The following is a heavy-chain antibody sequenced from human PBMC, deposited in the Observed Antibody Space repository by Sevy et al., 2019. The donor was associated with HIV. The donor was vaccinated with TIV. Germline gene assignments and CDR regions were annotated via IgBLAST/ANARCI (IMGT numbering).Heavy chain of an antibody. D-gene: IGHD2-21*02. CDR3: ARASSCGGDCYYLQY. V-gene: IGHV1-69*06. CDR2: IIPISGPAGPT. Sequence: ASVKVPCKSSGDSFSGYTIIWVRQAPGQGLEWMGGIIPISGPAGPTNSAQNFQDRATITADISTHTAYMELSSLRSEDTALYFCARASSCGGDCYYLQYWGQGTLVTVSS. CDR1: GDSFSGYT. J-gene: IGHJ1*01.